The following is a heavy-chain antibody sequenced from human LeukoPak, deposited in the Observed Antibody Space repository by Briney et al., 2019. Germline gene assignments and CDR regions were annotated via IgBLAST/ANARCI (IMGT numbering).Heavy chain of an antibody. D-gene: IGHD3-9*01. J-gene: IGHJ4*02. V-gene: IGHV1-2*02. CDR3: ARGGSYDILTGYYIAALLPIDY. CDR2: INPNSGGT. CDR1: GYTFTSYY. Sequence: ASVKVSCKASGYTFTSYYMHWVRQAPGQGLEWTGWINPNSGGTNYAQKFQGRVTMTRDTSISTAYMELSRLRSDDTAVYYCARGGSYDILTGYYIAALLPIDYWGQGTLVTVSS.